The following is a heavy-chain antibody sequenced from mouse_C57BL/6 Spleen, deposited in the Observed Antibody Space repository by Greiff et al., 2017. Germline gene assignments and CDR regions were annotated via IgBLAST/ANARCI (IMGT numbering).Heavy chain of an antibody. CDR1: GYTFTSYW. Sequence: VQLQQPGAELVRPGTSVKLSCKASGYTFTSYWMHWVKQRPGQGLEWIGVIDPSDSYTNYNQKFKGKATLTVDTSSSTAYMQLSSLTSEDSAVYYCARGGSSGPWFAYWGQGTLVTVSA. J-gene: IGHJ3*01. CDR3: ARGGSSGPWFAY. D-gene: IGHD3-2*02. CDR2: IDPSDSYT. V-gene: IGHV1-59*01.